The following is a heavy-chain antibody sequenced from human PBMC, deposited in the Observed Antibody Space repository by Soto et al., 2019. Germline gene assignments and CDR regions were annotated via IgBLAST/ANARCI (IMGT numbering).Heavy chain of an antibody. CDR2: TYYRSKWYN. J-gene: IGHJ5*02. CDR3: ARDGYYYDSSGYNWFDP. V-gene: IGHV6-1*01. D-gene: IGHD3-22*01. CDR1: GDSVSSNSAA. Sequence: SQPLSLTFSISGDSVSSNSAAWNWIRQSPSIGLEWLGRTYYRSKWYNDYAVSVKSRITINPDTSKNQFSLQLNSVAPEDTAVYYCARDGYYYDSSGYNWFDPWGQGTLVTVS.